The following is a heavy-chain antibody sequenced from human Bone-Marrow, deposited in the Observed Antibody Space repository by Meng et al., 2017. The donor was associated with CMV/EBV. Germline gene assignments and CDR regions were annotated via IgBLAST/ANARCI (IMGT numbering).Heavy chain of an antibody. CDR1: GGSISSYF. D-gene: IGHD6-19*01. J-gene: IGHJ4*02. CDR2: IYYSGYT. Sequence: SQTLSLTCTVSGGSISSYFWNWIRQPPGKGLEWIANIYYSGYTNYNPSLKSRVTISVDTSKNQFSLKLSSVTAADTAVYYCARGSVAGDYWGQGTRVTVSS. CDR3: ARGSVAGDY. V-gene: IGHV4-59*01.